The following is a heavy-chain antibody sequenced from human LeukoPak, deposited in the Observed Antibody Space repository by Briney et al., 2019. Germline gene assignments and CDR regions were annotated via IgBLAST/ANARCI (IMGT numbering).Heavy chain of an antibody. V-gene: IGHV4-59*08. CDR1: GGSISSYY. Sequence: PSETLSLTCTVSGGSISSYYWSWIRQPPGKGLEWIGYIYYSGSTNYNPSLKSRVTISVDTSKNQFSLKLSSVTAADTAVYYCARHRVTTVTTGWFDPWGQGTLVTVSS. D-gene: IGHD4-17*01. CDR2: IYYSGST. J-gene: IGHJ5*02. CDR3: ARHRVTTVTTGWFDP.